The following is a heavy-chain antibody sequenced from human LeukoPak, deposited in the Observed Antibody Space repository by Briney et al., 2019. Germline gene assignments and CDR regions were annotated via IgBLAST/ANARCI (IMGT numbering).Heavy chain of an antibody. CDR1: GYTFTGYY. D-gene: IGHD1-26*01. V-gene: IGHV1-2*02. CDR2: INPNSGGT. CDR3: ARDIGVGATVAY. J-gene: IGHJ4*02. Sequence: ASVTVSCKASGYTFTGYYMHWVRQAPGQGLEWMGWINPNSGGTNYAQKVQGRVTMTRDTSISTAYMELSRLRSDDTAVYYCARDIGVGATVAYWGQGPLVTVS.